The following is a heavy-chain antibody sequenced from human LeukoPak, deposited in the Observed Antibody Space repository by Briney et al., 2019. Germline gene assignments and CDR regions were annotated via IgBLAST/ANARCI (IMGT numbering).Heavy chain of an antibody. CDR1: GVTLSSFA. Sequence: GGSLRLSCAASGVTLSSFAMSWARQAPGKGLEWVSGISSSGSGDNTYYADSVKGRFTISRDNSKNTLYLQMNSLRAEDTAVYYCARDRSSSGHFDYWGQGTLVTVSS. J-gene: IGHJ4*02. CDR3: ARDRSSSGHFDY. D-gene: IGHD6-6*01. CDR2: ISSSGSGDNT. V-gene: IGHV3-23*01.